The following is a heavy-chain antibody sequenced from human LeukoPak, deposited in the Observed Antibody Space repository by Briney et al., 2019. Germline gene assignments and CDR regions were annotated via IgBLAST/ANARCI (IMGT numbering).Heavy chain of an antibody. CDR2: IWYDGTEK. CDR3: ARVNGPNSGYYYTLDL. V-gene: IGHV3-33*01. CDR1: GLTFRNYG. Sequence: GGSLRLSCAASGLTFRNYGMHWVRQAPGGGLEWVAVIWYDGTEKYYAASVMGRFTISRDSSENTLYLQMNGLRTEDTGVYYCARVNGPNSGYYYTLDLWGQGTPVTVSS. D-gene: IGHD3-22*01. J-gene: IGHJ5*02.